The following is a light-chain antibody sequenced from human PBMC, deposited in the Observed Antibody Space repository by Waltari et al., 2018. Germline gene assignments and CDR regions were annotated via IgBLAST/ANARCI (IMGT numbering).Light chain of an antibody. J-gene: IGLJ3*02. Sequence: QSVLTQPPSVSGAPGQRVTIPCTGSSPNIGAGYDVPWYQQLPGTAPKLLIYGNSNRPSGVPDRFSGSKSGTSASLAITGLQAEDEADYYCQSYDSSLSGSVFGGGTKLTVL. CDR3: QSYDSSLSGSV. CDR1: SPNIGAGYD. CDR2: GNS. V-gene: IGLV1-40*01.